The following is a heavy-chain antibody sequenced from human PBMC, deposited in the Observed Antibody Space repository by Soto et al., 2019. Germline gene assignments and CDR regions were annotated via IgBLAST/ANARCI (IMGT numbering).Heavy chain of an antibody. J-gene: IGHJ4*02. CDR3: AREPATAKPEGVDF. D-gene: IGHD1-1*01. CDR2: INPNSGGT. CDR1: GDTFRSYA. Sequence: QVQLVQSGPEVKKPGSSVKVSCESSGDTFRSYAMSWVRQAPGQGLEWMGGINPNSGGTKYAPKFQGGVTMTRDTSITTAYMELSRLRSGDTAVYYCAREPATAKPEGVDFWGQGTLVTVSS. V-gene: IGHV1-2*02.